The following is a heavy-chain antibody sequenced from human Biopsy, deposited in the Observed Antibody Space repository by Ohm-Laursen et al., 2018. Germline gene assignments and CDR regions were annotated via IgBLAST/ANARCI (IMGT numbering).Heavy chain of an antibody. CDR1: GASITSYY. CDR2: TYKGGNT. CDR3: ARDLPSSYYYAMDV. Sequence: SETLSLTCFVSGASITSYYWSWIRQPAGKGLEWIGHTYKGGNTNHNPSLKSRVSMSVDTSKNQLSLTLRSVTAADTAVYYCARDLPSSYYYAMDVWGQGTTVTVSS. J-gene: IGHJ6*02. V-gene: IGHV4-4*07.